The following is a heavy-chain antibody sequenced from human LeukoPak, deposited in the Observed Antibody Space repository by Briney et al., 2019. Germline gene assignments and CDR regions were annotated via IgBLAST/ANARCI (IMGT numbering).Heavy chain of an antibody. CDR1: GGSFSGYY. CDR2: INHSGST. CDR3: ARHCVKDMIVVVITDNWFDP. D-gene: IGHD3-22*01. Sequence: SETLSLTCAVYGGSFSGYYWSWIRQPPGKGLEWIGEINHSGSTNYNPSLKSRVTISVDTSKNQFSLKLSFVTAADTAVYYCARHCVKDMIVVVITDNWFDPWGQGTLVTVSS. J-gene: IGHJ5*02. V-gene: IGHV4-34*01.